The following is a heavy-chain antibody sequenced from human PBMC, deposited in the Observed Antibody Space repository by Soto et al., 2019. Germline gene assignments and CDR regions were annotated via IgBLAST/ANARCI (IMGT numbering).Heavy chain of an antibody. CDR3: AREVMYYGDHGYYYYGMDV. D-gene: IGHD4-17*01. J-gene: IGHJ6*01. V-gene: IGHV3-33*01. CDR2: IWYDGSNK. Sequence: QVQLVESGGGVVQPGRSLRLSCAASGFTFSSYGMHWVRQAPGKGLEWVAVIWYDGSNKYYADSVKGRFTISRDNSKNTLYLQMNSMRAEDTAVYYYAREVMYYGDHGYYYYGMDVW. CDR1: GFTFSSYG.